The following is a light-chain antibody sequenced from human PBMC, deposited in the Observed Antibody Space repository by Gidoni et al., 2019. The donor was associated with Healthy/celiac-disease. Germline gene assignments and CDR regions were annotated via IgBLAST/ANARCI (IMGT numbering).Light chain of an antibody. CDR3: QQYNSYPWT. CDR2: KAS. V-gene: IGKV1-5*03. Sequence: DIKMTHSPSTLSASVGDRVTITCRASQSISSGLAWYQQKPGKAPKLLIYKASSLESGVPSRFSGSGSGTEFTLTISSLQPDDFATYYCQQYNSYPWTFGQGTKVEIK. CDR1: QSISSG. J-gene: IGKJ1*01.